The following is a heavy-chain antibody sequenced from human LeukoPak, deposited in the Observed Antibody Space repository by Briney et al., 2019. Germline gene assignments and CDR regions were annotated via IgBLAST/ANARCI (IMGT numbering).Heavy chain of an antibody. V-gene: IGHV4-31*03. CDR1: GGSISSGGYY. CDR2: IYYSGST. J-gene: IGHJ6*02. Sequence: PSETLSLTCTVSGGSISSGGYYWSWIRQHPGKGLEWIGYIYYSGSTYYNPSLKSRVTISVDTSKNQFSLKLSSVTAADTAVYYCARVYSNYYGMDVWGQGTTVTVSS. CDR3: ARVYSNYYGMDV. D-gene: IGHD4-11*01.